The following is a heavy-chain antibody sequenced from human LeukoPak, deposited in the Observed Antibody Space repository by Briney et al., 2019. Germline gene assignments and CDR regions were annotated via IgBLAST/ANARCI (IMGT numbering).Heavy chain of an antibody. V-gene: IGHV3-9*01. CDR1: GGSISSYY. CDR3: AKDSGLYYDSSGYYRYFDY. Sequence: LSLTCTVSGGSISSYYWSWVRQAPGKGLEWVSGISWNSGSIGYADSVKGRFTISRDNAKNSLYLQMNSLRAEDTALYYCAKDSGLYYDSSGYYRYFDYWGQGTLVTVSS. D-gene: IGHD3-22*01. CDR2: ISWNSGSI. J-gene: IGHJ4*02.